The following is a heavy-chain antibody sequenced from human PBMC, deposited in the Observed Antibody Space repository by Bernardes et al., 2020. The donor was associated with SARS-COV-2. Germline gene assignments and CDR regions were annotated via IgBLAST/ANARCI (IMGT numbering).Heavy chain of an antibody. Sequence: GGSLRLSCGASGFSFSSYSMNWVRQAPGRGLEWVSSISSSSRYIYYADSVKGRFTISRDNAKNSLYLQMDNLRPEDTALYYCARVEADSGGLDSWGPGTQVTVSS. CDR1: GFSFSSYS. D-gene: IGHD1-26*01. CDR3: ARVEADSGGLDS. J-gene: IGHJ4*02. V-gene: IGHV3-21*04. CDR2: ISSSSRYI.